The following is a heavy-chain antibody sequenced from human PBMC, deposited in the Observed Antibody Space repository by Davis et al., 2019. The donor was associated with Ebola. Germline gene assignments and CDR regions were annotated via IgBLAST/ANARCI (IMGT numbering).Heavy chain of an antibody. Sequence: SETLSLTCTVSACSLSSSSYYWGWIRQPPGKGLEWIGSIYYSGSTYYNPSLKSRVTISVDTSKNQFSLKLSSVTAADTAVYYCARELLDRYCSGGSCYPYDYWGQGTLVTVSS. CDR2: IYYSGST. CDR1: ACSLSSSSYY. CDR3: ARELLDRYCSGGSCYPYDY. D-gene: IGHD2-15*01. V-gene: IGHV4-39*02. J-gene: IGHJ4*02.